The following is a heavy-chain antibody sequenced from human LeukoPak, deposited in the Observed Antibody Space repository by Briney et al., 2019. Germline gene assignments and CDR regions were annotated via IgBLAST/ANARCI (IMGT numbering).Heavy chain of an antibody. Sequence: SETLSLTCTVSGGSISSSSYYWGWIRQPPGKGLEWIGSIYYSGSTYYNPSLKSRVTISVDTSKNQFSLNVNSVTAADTAVYYCARIGYSFRDDFWGQGTLVTVSS. V-gene: IGHV4-39*07. D-gene: IGHD5-18*01. J-gene: IGHJ4*02. CDR3: ARIGYSFRDDF. CDR2: IYYSGST. CDR1: GGSISSSSYY.